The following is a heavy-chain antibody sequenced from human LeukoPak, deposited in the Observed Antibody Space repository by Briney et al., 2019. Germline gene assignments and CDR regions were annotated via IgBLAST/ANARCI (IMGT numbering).Heavy chain of an antibody. D-gene: IGHD5-12*01. V-gene: IGHV1-2*04. CDR3: ARGYSGYDSRSGPFYYMDV. J-gene: IGHJ6*03. CDR1: GYTFTGYY. Sequence: ASVKVSCKASGYTFTGYYMHWVRQAPGQGLEWMGWINPNSGGTNYAQKFQGWVTMTRDTSISTAYMELSRLRSDDTAVYYCARGYSGYDSRSGPFYYMDVWAKGTTVTVSS. CDR2: INPNSGGT.